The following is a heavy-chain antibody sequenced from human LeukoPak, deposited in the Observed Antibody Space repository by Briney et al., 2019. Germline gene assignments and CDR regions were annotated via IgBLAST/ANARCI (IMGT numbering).Heavy chain of an antibody. D-gene: IGHD1-26*01. J-gene: IGHJ4*02. V-gene: IGHV3-7*01. CDR3: AREAPGAGSFDY. CDR1: GGSISSYY. Sequence: ETLSLTCTVSGGSISSYYWSWIRQPPGKGLEWVANIKQDGSEKYYVESVKGRFTISRDNAKNSLYLQMNSLRAEDTAVYYCAREAPGAGSFDYWGQGTLVTVSS. CDR2: IKQDGSEK.